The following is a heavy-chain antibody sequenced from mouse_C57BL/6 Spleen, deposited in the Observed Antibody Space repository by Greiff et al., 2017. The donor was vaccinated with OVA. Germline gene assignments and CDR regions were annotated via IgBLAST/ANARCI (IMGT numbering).Heavy chain of an antibody. CDR1: GYTFTSYG. CDR2: IYPRSGNT. D-gene: IGHD1-1*01. J-gene: IGHJ1*03. Sequence: LVESGAELARPGASVKLSCKASGYTFTSYGISWVKQRTGQGLEWIGEIYPRSGNTYYNEKFKGKATLTADKSSSTAYMELRSLTSEDSAVYFCAREATAVGGYFDVWGTGTTVTVSS. CDR3: AREATAVGGYFDV. V-gene: IGHV1-81*01.